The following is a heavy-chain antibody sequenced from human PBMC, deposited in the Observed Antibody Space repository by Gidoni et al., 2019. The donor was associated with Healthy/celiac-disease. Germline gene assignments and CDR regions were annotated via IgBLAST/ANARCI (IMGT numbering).Heavy chain of an antibody. CDR2: INHSGST. CDR1: GGSFSGYY. V-gene: IGHV4-34*01. Sequence: QVQLQQWGAGLLKPSETLYLTCAVYGGSFSGYYLSWIRQPPGKGLEWIGEINHSGSTNYNPSLKSRVTISVDTSKNQFSLKLSSVTAADTAVYYCARGYYDILTHLWFDPWGQGTLVTVSS. J-gene: IGHJ5*02. CDR3: ARGYYDILTHLWFDP. D-gene: IGHD3-9*01.